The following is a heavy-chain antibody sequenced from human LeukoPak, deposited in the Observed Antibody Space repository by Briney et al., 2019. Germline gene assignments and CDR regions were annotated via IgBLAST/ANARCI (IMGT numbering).Heavy chain of an antibody. D-gene: IGHD3-10*01. CDR3: ARGPELLWFGELLWGWGTDNWFDP. CDR1: GYTFTSYD. CDR2: MNPNSGNT. J-gene: IGHJ5*02. V-gene: IGHV1-8*01. Sequence: ASVKVSCKASGYTFTSYDINWVRQATGQGLEWMGWMNPNSGNTGYAQKFQGRVTMTRNTSISTAYMELSSLRSEDTAVYYCARGPELLWFGELLWGWGTDNWFDPWGQGTLVTVSS.